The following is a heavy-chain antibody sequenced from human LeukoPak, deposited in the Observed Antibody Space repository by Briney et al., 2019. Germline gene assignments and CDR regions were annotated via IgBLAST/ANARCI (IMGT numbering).Heavy chain of an antibody. D-gene: IGHD6-13*01. Sequence: KTSQTLSLTCTVSGGSISSGSYCWSWIRQPAGKGLEWIGRIYTSGSTNYNPSLKSRVTISVDTSKNQFSLKLSSVTAADTAVYYCARVGGIAATYYYYYMDVWGKGTTVTVSS. V-gene: IGHV4-61*02. CDR1: GGSISSGSYC. CDR2: IYTSGST. J-gene: IGHJ6*03. CDR3: ARVGGIAATYYYYYMDV.